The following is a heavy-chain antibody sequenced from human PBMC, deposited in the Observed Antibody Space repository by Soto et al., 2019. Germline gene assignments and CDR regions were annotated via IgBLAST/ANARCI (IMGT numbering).Heavy chain of an antibody. CDR2: INHSGST. CDR1: GGSFSGYY. Sequence: PSETLSLTCAVYGGSFSGYYWSWIRQPPGKGLEWIGEINHSGSTNYNPSLKSRVTISVDTSKNQFSLKLSSVTAADTAVYYCARTRYYDFWSGYSQKTTTLMDVWGKGTTVTVSS. CDR3: ARTRYYDFWSGYSQKTTTLMDV. J-gene: IGHJ6*03. V-gene: IGHV4-34*01. D-gene: IGHD3-3*01.